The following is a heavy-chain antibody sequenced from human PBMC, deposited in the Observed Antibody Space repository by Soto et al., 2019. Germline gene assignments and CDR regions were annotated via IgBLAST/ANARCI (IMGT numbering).Heavy chain of an antibody. CDR1: GRSITSYY. Sequence: QVVLQESGPGLVKPSETLSLTCSVSGRSITSYYWSWVRQPPGKGLEWIVYIYDNGITSQNPSLTSRVPMSADTSQNQFSLKLTSVTGADTAVYYCARTYDSNGYANEFDSWGQGILVTVTS. D-gene: IGHD3-22*01. CDR2: IYDNGIT. V-gene: IGHV4-59*12. CDR3: ARTYDSNGYANEFDS. J-gene: IGHJ4*02.